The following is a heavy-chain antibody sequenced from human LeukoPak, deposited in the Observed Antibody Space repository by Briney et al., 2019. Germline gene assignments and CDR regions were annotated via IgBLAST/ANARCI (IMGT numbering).Heavy chain of an antibody. D-gene: IGHD6-19*01. CDR2: IYPGDSDT. CDR1: GYSFTSYW. CDR3: ARHIIPRYSSGWDYIDY. J-gene: IGHJ4*02. V-gene: IGHV5-51*01. Sequence: ESLKIPCKGSGYSFTSYWIGWARQMPGKGLEWMGIIYPGDSDTRYSPSFQGQVTISADKSISTAYLQWSSLKASDTAMYYCARHIIPRYSSGWDYIDYWGQGTLVTVSS.